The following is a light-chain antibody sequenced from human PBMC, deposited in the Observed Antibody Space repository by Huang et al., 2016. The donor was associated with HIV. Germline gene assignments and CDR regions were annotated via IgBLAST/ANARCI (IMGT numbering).Light chain of an antibody. CDR1: QSVSSTF. V-gene: IGKV3-20*01. CDR2: GAS. CDR3: QQYDSSPRYT. Sequence: PGERATLSCRASQSVSSTFLAWYQQKPGQAPRLLIYGASNRATGIPDRFSGSGSGTDFTLTISRLEPEDFAVYHCQQYDSSPRYTFGQGTKLEIK. J-gene: IGKJ2*01.